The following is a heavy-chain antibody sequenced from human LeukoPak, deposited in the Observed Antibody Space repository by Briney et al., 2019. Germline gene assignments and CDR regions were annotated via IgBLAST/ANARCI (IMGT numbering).Heavy chain of an antibody. D-gene: IGHD2-2*01. V-gene: IGHV1-69*05. CDR1: GGTFSSYA. J-gene: IGHJ3*02. Sequence: ASVKVSCKASGGTFSSYAISWVRQAPGQGLEWMGGIIPIFGTANYAQKFQGRVTITTDESTSTAYMELSSLRSEDTAVYYCAREGDIVVVPAALAFDIWGQGTMVTVSS. CDR3: AREGDIVVVPAALAFDI. CDR2: IIPIFGTA.